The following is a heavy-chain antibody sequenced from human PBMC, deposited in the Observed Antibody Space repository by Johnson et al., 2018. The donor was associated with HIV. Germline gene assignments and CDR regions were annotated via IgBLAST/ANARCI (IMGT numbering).Heavy chain of an antibody. CDR3: ATERQAALDI. J-gene: IGHJ3*02. CDR1: GFTFSSYT. CDR2: IRYDGSKR. V-gene: IGHV3-30*04. D-gene: IGHD1-1*01. Sequence: QVQLVESGGGVVQPGRSLRLSCVASGFTFSSYTMHWVRQAPCKGLEWVAFIRYDGSKRYYADSVKGRFSISRDNSKNTLYLQVNSLRPEDTAVYYCATERQAALDIWGQGTMVSVSS.